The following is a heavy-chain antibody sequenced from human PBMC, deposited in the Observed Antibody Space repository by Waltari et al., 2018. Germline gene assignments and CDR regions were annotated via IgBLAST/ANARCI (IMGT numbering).Heavy chain of an antibody. V-gene: IGHV4-38-2*01. CDR2: IYHSGST. J-gene: IGHJ4*02. CDR1: GYSISSGYY. D-gene: IGHD4-17*01. Sequence: QVQLQESGPGLVKPSETLSLTCAVPGYSISSGYYWGWIRQPPGKGLEWIGSIYHSGSTYYNPSLKSRVTISVDTSKNQFSLKLSSVTAADTAVYYCARWVGYGDLYYFDYWGQGTLVTVSS. CDR3: ARWVGYGDLYYFDY.